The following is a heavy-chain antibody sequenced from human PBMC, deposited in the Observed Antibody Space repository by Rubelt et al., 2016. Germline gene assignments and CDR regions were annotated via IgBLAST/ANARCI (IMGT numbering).Heavy chain of an antibody. CDR1: GGSFSGYY. J-gene: IGHJ6*02. CDR2: INHSGST. Sequence: QVQLQQWGAGLLKPSETLSLTCAVYGGSFSGYYWSWIRQPPGKGLEWIGEINHSGSTNYNPSLKSRVTKAVDTSKNQFSLKLGSVTDADTAVYYCARGRRGSSSWLGRDYYGMDVWGQGTTVTVSS. CDR3: ARGRRGSSSWLGRDYYGMDV. D-gene: IGHD6-13*01. V-gene: IGHV4-34*01.